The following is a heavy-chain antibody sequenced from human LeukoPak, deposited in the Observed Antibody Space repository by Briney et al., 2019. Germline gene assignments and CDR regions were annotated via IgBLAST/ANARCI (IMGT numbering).Heavy chain of an antibody. CDR2: INHSGST. D-gene: IGHD6-6*01. J-gene: IGHJ6*03. V-gene: IGHV4-34*01. Sequence: PSETLSLTCAVYGGSFSGYYWSWIRQPPGKGLEWIGEINHSGSTNYNPSLKSRVTISVDTSKNQFSLKLSSVTAADTAVYYCARLIAARYYYYYMDVWGKGTTVTVSS. CDR3: ARLIAARYYYYYMDV. CDR1: GGSFSGYY.